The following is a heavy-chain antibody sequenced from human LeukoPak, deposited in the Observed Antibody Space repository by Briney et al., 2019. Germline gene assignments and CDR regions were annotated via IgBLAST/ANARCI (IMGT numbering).Heavy chain of an antibody. J-gene: IGHJ4*02. CDR3: EKDAQRGFDYSNSLEY. V-gene: IGHV3-33*06. D-gene: IGHD4-11*01. CDR1: GLIFNLHA. Sequence: GGSLRLSCAASGLIFNLHAMHWVRQAPGKGLEWVAVIWSDKSNKFYADSVRGRFTISRDDSRQTVYLQMDTMTIKDTSITYCEKDAQRGFDYSNSLEYWGQGALVTVAS. CDR2: IWSDKSNK.